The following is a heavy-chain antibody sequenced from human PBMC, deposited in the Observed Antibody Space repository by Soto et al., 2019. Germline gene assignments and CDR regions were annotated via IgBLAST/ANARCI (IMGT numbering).Heavy chain of an antibody. CDR3: ARDGGMASRPYLDY. Sequence: ASVKVSCKASGYSFTTYYMYWVRQAPGQGLEWMGIINPSGGSTSFAQKFQGRVTMTRDTSTSTVYMELISLTSEDTAVYYCARDGGMASRPYLDYWGQGTLVTVSS. V-gene: IGHV1-46*01. D-gene: IGHD6-6*01. CDR1: GYSFTTYY. J-gene: IGHJ4*02. CDR2: INPSGGST.